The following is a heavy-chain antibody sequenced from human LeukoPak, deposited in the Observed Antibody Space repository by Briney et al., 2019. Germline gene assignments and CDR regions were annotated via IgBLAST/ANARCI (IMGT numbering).Heavy chain of an antibody. Sequence: GGSLRLSCAASGFTVSSNYMSWVRQAPGKGLEWVSVIYSGGSTYYADSAKGRFTISRDNSKNTLYLQMNSLRAEDTAVYYCARGAYYYYGMDVWGQGTTVTVSS. CDR1: GFTVSSNY. CDR2: IYSGGST. CDR3: ARGAYYYYGMDV. J-gene: IGHJ6*02. V-gene: IGHV3-53*01.